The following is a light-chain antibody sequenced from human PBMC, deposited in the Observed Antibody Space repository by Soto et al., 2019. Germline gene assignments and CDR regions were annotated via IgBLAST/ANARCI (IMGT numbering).Light chain of an antibody. Sequence: DVLIRQSPASVSASLGDRVTITCRASQYIGTSLAWYQQRPGEAPKLRIYGAYRLHVGVPSRFTASGSGTDFTLTITSLQPEDFGIYFCQQTHDLPRTFGLGTMV. J-gene: IGKJ1*01. V-gene: IGKV1-12*01. CDR2: GAY. CDR1: QYIGTS. CDR3: QQTHDLPRT.